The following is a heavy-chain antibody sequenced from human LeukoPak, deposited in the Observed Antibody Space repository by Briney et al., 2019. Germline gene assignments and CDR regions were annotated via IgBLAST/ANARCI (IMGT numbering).Heavy chain of an antibody. V-gene: IGHV1-8*01. CDR1: GYTFTSYD. CDR3: ARGESSIAALDYYYGMDV. D-gene: IGHD6-6*01. J-gene: IGHJ6*02. Sequence: ASVNVSCKASGYTFTSYDINWVRQATGQGLEWMGWMNPDSGNTGYAQKFQGRVTMTRNTSISTAYMELSSLRSEDTAVYYCARGESSIAALDYYYGMDVWGQGTTVTVSS. CDR2: MNPDSGNT.